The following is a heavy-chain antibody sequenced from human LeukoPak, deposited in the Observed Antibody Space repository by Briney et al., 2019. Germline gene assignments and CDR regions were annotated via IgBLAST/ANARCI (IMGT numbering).Heavy chain of an antibody. Sequence: SETLSLTCTVSGGSISNSSYYWGWIRQPPGKGLEWIGNVYYRGSAYCNPSLKSRVTISIDTSKNQFSLKLSSLTAADTAVYYCARIVGTDYFDYWGQGILVTVSS. J-gene: IGHJ4*02. V-gene: IGHV4-39*07. CDR1: GGSISNSSYY. CDR3: ARIVGTDYFDY. D-gene: IGHD1-26*01. CDR2: VYYRGSA.